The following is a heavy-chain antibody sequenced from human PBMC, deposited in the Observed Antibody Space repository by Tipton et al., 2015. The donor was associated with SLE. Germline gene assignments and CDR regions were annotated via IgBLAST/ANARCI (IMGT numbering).Heavy chain of an antibody. D-gene: IGHD2-2*01. Sequence: TLSLTCTVSGGSIRSSSHYWGWIRQPPGKGLEWIGSIYYSGSTYYNPSLKSRVTISVDMSKNQFSLNLASVTAADTAVYYCARDLSRDWYFDLWGRGTLVTVSS. V-gene: IGHV4-39*07. CDR2: IYYSGST. CDR1: GGSIRSSSHY. CDR3: ARDLSRDWYFDL. J-gene: IGHJ2*01.